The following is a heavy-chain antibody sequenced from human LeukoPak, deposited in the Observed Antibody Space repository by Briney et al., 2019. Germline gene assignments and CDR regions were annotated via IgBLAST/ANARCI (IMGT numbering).Heavy chain of an antibody. CDR1: GGTFSSYA. J-gene: IGHJ4*02. Sequence: GASVKVSCKASGGTFSSYAISWVRQAPGQGLEWMGGIIPIFRMANFAQTFQGRVTITADESTTINYMELRSLRSEDTAVYYCAREGKGRTFEYWGQGTLVTVSS. V-gene: IGHV1-69*13. CDR3: AREGKGRTFEY. D-gene: IGHD1-14*01. CDR2: IIPIFRMA.